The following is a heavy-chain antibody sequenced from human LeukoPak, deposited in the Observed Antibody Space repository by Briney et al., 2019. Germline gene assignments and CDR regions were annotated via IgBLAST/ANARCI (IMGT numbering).Heavy chain of an antibody. Sequence: GGSLRLSCAASGFTFDDYGMSWVRQAPGKGLEWVSGINWNGGSTGYAGSVKGRFTISRDNAKNSLYLQMNTLRAEDTAVYYCARGRDFWSGYSGDYYYYMDVWGKGTTVTVSS. J-gene: IGHJ6*03. CDR2: INWNGGST. D-gene: IGHD3-3*01. CDR1: GFTFDDYG. V-gene: IGHV3-20*04. CDR3: ARGRDFWSGYSGDYYYYMDV.